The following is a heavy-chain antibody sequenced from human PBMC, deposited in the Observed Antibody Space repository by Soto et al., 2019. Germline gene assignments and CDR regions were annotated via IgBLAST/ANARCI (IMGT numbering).Heavy chain of an antibody. Sequence: EVQLLESGGGLVQPGGSLRLSCAASGFIFNSYAMTWVRQAPGKGLEWVSTISGSGASTSYADSLKGRFTISRDNSQNTLYLQMNSLRAEDTAVFYCAKGVGVANFDYWGQGTLVTVSS. CDR3: AKGVGVANFDY. CDR1: GFIFNSYA. CDR2: ISGSGAST. D-gene: IGHD1-26*01. J-gene: IGHJ4*02. V-gene: IGHV3-23*01.